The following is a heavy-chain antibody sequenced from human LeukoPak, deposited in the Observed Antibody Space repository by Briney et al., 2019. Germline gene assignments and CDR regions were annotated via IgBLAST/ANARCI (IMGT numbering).Heavy chain of an antibody. Sequence: GASVKVSCKASGGTFSSYTISWVRQAPGQGLEWMGRIVPILGIANYAQKFQGRVTITADKSTSTAYMELSSLRSEDTAVYYCARGAGSSSDWFDPWGQGTLVTVSS. CDR1: GGTFSSYT. D-gene: IGHD6-6*01. CDR3: ARGAGSSSDWFDP. J-gene: IGHJ5*02. V-gene: IGHV1-69*02. CDR2: IVPILGIA.